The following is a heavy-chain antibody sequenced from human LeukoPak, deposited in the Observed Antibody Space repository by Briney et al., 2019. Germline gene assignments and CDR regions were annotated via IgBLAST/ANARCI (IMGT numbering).Heavy chain of an antibody. J-gene: IGHJ4*02. CDR2: IYWNDDK. CDR1: GFSLSTSGVG. Sequence: SGPTLVKPTQTLTLTCTFSGFSLSTSGVGVGWIRQPPGKALEWLALIYWNDDKRYSPSLKSRLTITKDTSKNQVVLTMTNMDPVDTATYYCAHPITYCSGGSCYSGVINWGQGTLVTVSP. D-gene: IGHD2-15*01. V-gene: IGHV2-5*01. CDR3: AHPITYCSGGSCYSGVIN.